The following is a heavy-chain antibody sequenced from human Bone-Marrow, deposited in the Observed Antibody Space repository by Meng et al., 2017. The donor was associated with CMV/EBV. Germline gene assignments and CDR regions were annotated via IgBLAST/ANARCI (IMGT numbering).Heavy chain of an antibody. Sequence: VKVSCKASGGTFSSYAISWVRQAPGQGLEWMGGIIPIFGTANYAQKFQGRVTITTDESTSTAYMELSSLRSEDTAVYYCASTAPGYYDSSFDIWGQGTMVTVSS. J-gene: IGHJ3*02. CDR1: GGTFSSYA. V-gene: IGHV1-69*13. CDR3: ASTAPGYYDSSFDI. D-gene: IGHD3-22*01. CDR2: IIPIFGTA.